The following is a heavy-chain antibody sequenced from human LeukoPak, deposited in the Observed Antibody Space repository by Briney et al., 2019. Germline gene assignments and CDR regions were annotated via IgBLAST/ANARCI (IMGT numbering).Heavy chain of an antibody. CDR2: IKQDGSEK. CDR3: AKSSGENY. CDR1: GFTFTNYW. Sequence: GGSLRLSCAASGFTFTNYWMSWVRQAPGKGLEWVAHIKQDGSEKYYVESVKGRFTISRDNAKNSLYLQVNSLRPEDTAVYYCAKSSGENYWGQGTLVTVSS. V-gene: IGHV3-7*01. J-gene: IGHJ4*02. D-gene: IGHD2-15*01.